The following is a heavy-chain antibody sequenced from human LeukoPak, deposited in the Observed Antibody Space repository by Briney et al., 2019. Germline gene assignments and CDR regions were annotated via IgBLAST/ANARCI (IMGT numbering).Heavy chain of an antibody. D-gene: IGHD7-27*01. CDR1: GGTFSSYA. Sequence: SVKVSCKPSGGTFSSYAISWVRPAPGQGLEWMGGIIPIFGTANYAQKFQGRVTITTDESTSTAYMELSSLRSEDTAVYYCARDNPQTNHWGLYFDYWGQGTLVTVSS. J-gene: IGHJ4*02. CDR2: IIPIFGTA. V-gene: IGHV1-69*05. CDR3: ARDNPQTNHWGLYFDY.